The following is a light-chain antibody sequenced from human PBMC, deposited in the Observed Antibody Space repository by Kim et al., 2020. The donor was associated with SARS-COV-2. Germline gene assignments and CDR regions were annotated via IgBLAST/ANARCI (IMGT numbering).Light chain of an antibody. Sequence: MSPGQTASITCSGDKLGDKYAYWYQQKPGQSPVSVIYQDDRRPSGIPERFSGSNSGNTATLTISGTQAMDEADYYCQAWDSSTVVFGGGTQLTVL. CDR1: KLGDKY. J-gene: IGLJ2*01. CDR3: QAWDSSTVV. CDR2: QDD. V-gene: IGLV3-1*01.